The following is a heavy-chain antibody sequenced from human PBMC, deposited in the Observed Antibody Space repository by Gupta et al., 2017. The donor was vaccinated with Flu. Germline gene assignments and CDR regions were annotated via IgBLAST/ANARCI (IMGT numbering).Heavy chain of an antibody. V-gene: IGHV3-30*18. CDR3: AKGELLPEDY. CDR1: GFTFSSYG. Sequence: QVQLVESGGGVVQPGRSLRLSCAASGFTFSSYGMHWVRQAPGKGLDWVARTSHDGSSTYYADSVKGRFTLSRDNSKNTLVLQMNSLRPEDTAVYYCAKGELLPEDYWGQGTLVTVSS. CDR2: TSHDGSST. D-gene: IGHD3-22*01. J-gene: IGHJ4*02.